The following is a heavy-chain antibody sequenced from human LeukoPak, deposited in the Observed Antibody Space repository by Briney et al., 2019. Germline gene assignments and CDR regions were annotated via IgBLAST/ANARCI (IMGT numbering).Heavy chain of an antibody. CDR1: GGSISSYY. J-gene: IGHJ4*02. D-gene: IGHD3-22*01. CDR2: KYTSGST. Sequence: PSETLSLTCTVSGGSISSYYWSWIRQPAGKGLEWIGRKYTSGSTNYNPSLKSRVTISVDKSKNQFSLKLSSVTAADTAVYYCAREKTYYYDSSGYYQRNYFDCWGQGTLVTVSS. V-gene: IGHV4-4*07. CDR3: AREKTYYYDSSGYYQRNYFDC.